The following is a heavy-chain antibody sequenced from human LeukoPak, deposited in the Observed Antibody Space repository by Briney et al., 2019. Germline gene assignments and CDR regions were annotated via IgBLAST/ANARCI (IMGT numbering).Heavy chain of an antibody. CDR1: GFTFSSYG. CDR2: ISYDGSNK. J-gene: IGHJ4*02. D-gene: IGHD3-3*01. CDR3: ARDYRGTEWNYFDY. Sequence: GGSLRLSCAASGFTFSSYGMHWVRQAPGKGLEWVAVISYDGSNKYYADSEKGRFTISRDNSKNTLYLQMNSLRAEDTAVYYCARDYRGTEWNYFDYWGQGTLVAVSS. V-gene: IGHV3-30*03.